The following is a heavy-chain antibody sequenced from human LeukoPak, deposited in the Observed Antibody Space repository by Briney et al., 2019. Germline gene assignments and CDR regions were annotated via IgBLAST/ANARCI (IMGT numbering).Heavy chain of an antibody. CDR2: ISSSSSYI. CDR3: AKGLGRTDGYNQYFFDY. CDR1: GFTFSSYS. Sequence: GGSLRLSCAASGFTFSSYSMNWVRQAPGKGLEWVSSISSSSSYIYYADSVKGRFTISRDNSRNTLYLQMSSLRAEDTALYYCAKGLGRTDGYNQYFFDYWGQGTLVTVSS. V-gene: IGHV3-21*04. D-gene: IGHD5-24*01. J-gene: IGHJ4*02.